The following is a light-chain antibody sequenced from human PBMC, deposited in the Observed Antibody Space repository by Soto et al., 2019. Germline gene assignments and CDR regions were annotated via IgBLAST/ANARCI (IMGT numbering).Light chain of an antibody. CDR1: QSVGSN. CDR3: QQYNNWPPFT. J-gene: IGKJ3*01. Sequence: EIVMTQSPATLSVSPGERATLSCRASQSVGSNLAWYQQRPGQAPRVLIYGASSRATGIPARFIGRRSGTDFTLTISSLHSEDFAVYYCQQYNNWPPFTFGPGTKVDIK. CDR2: GAS. V-gene: IGKV3-15*01.